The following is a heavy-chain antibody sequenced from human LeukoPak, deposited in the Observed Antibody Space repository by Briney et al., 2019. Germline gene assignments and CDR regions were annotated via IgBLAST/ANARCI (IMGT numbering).Heavy chain of an antibody. J-gene: IGHJ4*02. D-gene: IGHD5-24*01. Sequence: PSETLSLTCTVSGGSISSSSYYWGWIRQPPGKGLEWIGSIYYSGSTYYNPSLKSRVTISVDTSKNQFSLKLSSLTAADTAVYYCARGPRWLQFLFDYWGQGTLVTVSS. CDR3: ARGPRWLQFLFDY. CDR1: GGSISSSSYY. V-gene: IGHV4-39*07. CDR2: IYYSGST.